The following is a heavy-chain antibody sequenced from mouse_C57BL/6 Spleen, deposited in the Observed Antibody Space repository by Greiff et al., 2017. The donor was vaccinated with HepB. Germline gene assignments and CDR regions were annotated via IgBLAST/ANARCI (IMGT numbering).Heavy chain of an antibody. CDR3: ARDDYSKGWYFDV. V-gene: IGHV3-6*01. D-gene: IGHD2-5*01. J-gene: IGHJ1*03. Sequence: DVQLQESGPGLVKPSQSLSLTCSVTGYSITSGYYWNWIRQFPGNKLEWMGYISYDGSNNYNPSLKNRISITRDTSKNQFFLKLNSVTTEDTATYYCARDDYSKGWYFDVWGTGTTVTVSS. CDR1: GYSITSGYY. CDR2: ISYDGSN.